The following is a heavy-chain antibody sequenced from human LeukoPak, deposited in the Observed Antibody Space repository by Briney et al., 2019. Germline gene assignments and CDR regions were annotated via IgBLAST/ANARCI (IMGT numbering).Heavy chain of an antibody. V-gene: IGHV3-7*01. CDR1: GFTFSGSW. CDR2: INQDGSET. Sequence: GGSLRLSCAASGFTFSGSWMDWVRQAPGKGLEWVANINQDGSETYYVGSAKGRFTISRDNAKNSLYLQMDSLRVEDTAMYYCTKALDFRGQGTLVTVSS. J-gene: IGHJ4*02. CDR3: TKALDF.